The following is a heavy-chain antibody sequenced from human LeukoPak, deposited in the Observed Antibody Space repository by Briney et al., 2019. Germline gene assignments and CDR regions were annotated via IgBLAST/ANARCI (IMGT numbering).Heavy chain of an antibody. CDR3: ARGMASSGYYYDAFDI. CDR2: IYDSGST. V-gene: IGHV4-59*01. J-gene: IGHJ3*02. Sequence: SETLSLTCTVSGGSISSYYWSWIRQPPGKGLEWIGYIYDSGSTNYNPSLKSRVTISVDTSKNQFSLKLSSVTAADTAVYYCARGMASSGYYYDAFDIWGQGTMVTVSS. D-gene: IGHD3-22*01. CDR1: GGSISSYY.